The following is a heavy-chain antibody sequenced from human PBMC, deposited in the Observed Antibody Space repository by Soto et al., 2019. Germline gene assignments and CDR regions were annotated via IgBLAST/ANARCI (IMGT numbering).Heavy chain of an antibody. CDR1: GFTFSSYS. J-gene: IGHJ4*02. CDR2: ISSSSSYI. V-gene: IGHV3-21*01. CDR3: ARVSLRRDGYIGYFDY. D-gene: IGHD5-12*01. Sequence: GGSLRLSCAASGFTFSSYSMNWVRQAPGKGLEWVSSISSSSSYIYYADSVKGRFTISRDNAKNSLYLQMNSLRAEDTAVYYCARVSLRRDGYIGYFDYWGQGTLVTVSS.